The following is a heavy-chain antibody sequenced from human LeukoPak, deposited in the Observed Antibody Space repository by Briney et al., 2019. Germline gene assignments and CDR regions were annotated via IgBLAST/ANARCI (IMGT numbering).Heavy chain of an antibody. CDR1: GGFISNYY. V-gene: IGHV4-4*07. CDR3: ARTHVVTATVDL. J-gene: IGHJ5*02. Sequence: SETLSLTCTVSGGFISNYYWSWIRQPAGKGLEWIGRIYTSGSTNYNSSLKSRVTMSVDTSKNQFSLRLSSVTAADSAVYFCARTHVVTATVDLWGQGTLVTVSS. CDR2: IYTSGST. D-gene: IGHD2-15*01.